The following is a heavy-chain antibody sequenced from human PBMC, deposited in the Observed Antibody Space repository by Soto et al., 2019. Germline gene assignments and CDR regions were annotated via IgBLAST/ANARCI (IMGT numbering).Heavy chain of an antibody. CDR1: GAFVTSHY. CDR3: AREETYHYYSSGYLGWFDP. V-gene: IGHV4-59*02. D-gene: IGHD3-22*01. J-gene: IGHJ5*02. Sequence: SETLSLTCTVSGAFVTSHYWSWIRQPPGRGLEWIGYIYYSGSTNYNPSLKSRVTISEDTSKNQVSLKLSSVTAADTAVYYCAREETYHYYSSGYLGWFDPWGQGTLVTVSS. CDR2: IYYSGST.